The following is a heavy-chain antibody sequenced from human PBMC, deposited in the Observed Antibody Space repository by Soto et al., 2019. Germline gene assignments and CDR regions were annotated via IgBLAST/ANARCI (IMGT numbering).Heavy chain of an antibody. Sequence: GASVKVSCKASGYTFTSYGISWVRQAPGQGLEWMGWISAYNGNTNYAQKLQGRVTMTTDTSTSTAYMELRSLRSDDTAVYYCARDSRVDSSGYYFDYWGQGTLVTVSS. V-gene: IGHV1-18*04. J-gene: IGHJ4*02. CDR3: ARDSRVDSSGYYFDY. CDR2: ISAYNGNT. D-gene: IGHD6-13*01. CDR1: GYTFTSYG.